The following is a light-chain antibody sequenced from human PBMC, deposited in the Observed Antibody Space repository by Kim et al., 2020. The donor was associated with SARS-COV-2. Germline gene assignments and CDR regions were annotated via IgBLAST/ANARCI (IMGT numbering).Light chain of an antibody. CDR1: SSDVGLYNY. CDR2: DVT. J-gene: IGLJ1*01. V-gene: IGLV2-11*01. CDR3: CSFAGSPPYV. Sequence: QSAPTQPRSVSGSPGQSVTISCTGTSSDVGLYNYVSWYQQHPGKAPKLMIYDVTERPSGVPDRFSASKSGNTASLTISGLQAEDEADYYCCSFAGSPPYVFGTGTKVTVL.